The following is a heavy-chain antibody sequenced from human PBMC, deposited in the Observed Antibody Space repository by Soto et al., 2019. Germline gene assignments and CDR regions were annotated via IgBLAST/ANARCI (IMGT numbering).Heavy chain of an antibody. CDR1: GYNFNTYG. V-gene: IGHV1-18*01. CDR2: ISAYDGKT. Sequence: ASVKVSCKTSGYNFNTYGINWVRQAPGQGLELMGWISAYDGKTTYEEKFQGRVTMTTDTSTSTAYMELRSLRSDDTAIYYCARDPHEIWTSYWFDPWGHGTTVTV. CDR3: ARDPHEIWTSYWFDP. D-gene: IGHD3-3*01. J-gene: IGHJ5*02.